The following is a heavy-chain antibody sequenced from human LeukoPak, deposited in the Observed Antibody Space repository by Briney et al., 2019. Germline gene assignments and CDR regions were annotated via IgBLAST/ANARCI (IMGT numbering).Heavy chain of an antibody. D-gene: IGHD3-22*01. V-gene: IGHV1-2*02. J-gene: IGHJ4*02. CDR3: ARSPYYYDSSGYSDAPDY. CDR1: GYTFTGYY. Sequence: ASVKVSCKASGYTFTGYYMHWVRQAPGQGLEWMGWINPNSGGTNYAQKFQGRVTMTRDTSISTAYMELSRLRSDDTAVYYCARSPYYYDSSGYSDAPDYWGKGTLVTVSS. CDR2: INPNSGGT.